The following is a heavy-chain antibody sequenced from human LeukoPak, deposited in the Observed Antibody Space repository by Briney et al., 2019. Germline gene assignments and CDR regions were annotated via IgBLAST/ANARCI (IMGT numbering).Heavy chain of an antibody. CDR1: GFTFSSYA. CDR3: AKDMIVVVITSFDY. Sequence: GGSLRLSCAASGFTFSSYAMSWVRQAPGKGLEWVSDISGGGGSTYYADSVKGRFTISRDNSKDTLYLQLNSLRAEDTAVYYCAKDMIVVVITSFDYWGQGTLVTVSS. D-gene: IGHD3-22*01. CDR2: ISGGGGST. V-gene: IGHV3-23*01. J-gene: IGHJ4*02.